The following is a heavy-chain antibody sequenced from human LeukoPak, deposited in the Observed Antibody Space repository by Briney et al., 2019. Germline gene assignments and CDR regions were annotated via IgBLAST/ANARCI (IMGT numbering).Heavy chain of an antibody. Sequence: SETLSLTCAVYGGSFSGYYWSWIRQPPGKGLEWIGEINHSGSTNYNPSLKSRVTISVDTSKNQFSLKLSSVTAADTAVYYCARGGDSTGWFDPWGQGTLATVSS. J-gene: IGHJ5*02. CDR1: GGSFSGYY. CDR2: INHSGST. V-gene: IGHV4-34*01. CDR3: ARGGDSTGWFDP. D-gene: IGHD2-8*02.